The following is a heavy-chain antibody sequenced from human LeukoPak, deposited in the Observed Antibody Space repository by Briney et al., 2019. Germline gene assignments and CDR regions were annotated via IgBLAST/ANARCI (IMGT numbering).Heavy chain of an antibody. Sequence: GASVKVSCKASGGTFSSYAISWVRQAPGQGLEWMGRIIPILGIANYAQKFQGRVTITADKSTSTAYMELSSLRSEDTAVYYCARDKGYYDILTGYYPLDAFDIWGQGTMVTVSS. D-gene: IGHD3-9*01. V-gene: IGHV1-69*04. CDR2: IIPILGIA. J-gene: IGHJ3*02. CDR1: GGTFSSYA. CDR3: ARDKGYYDILTGYYPLDAFDI.